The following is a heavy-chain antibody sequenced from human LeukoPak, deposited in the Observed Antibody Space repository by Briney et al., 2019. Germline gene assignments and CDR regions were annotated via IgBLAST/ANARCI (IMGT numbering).Heavy chain of an antibody. V-gene: IGHV3-7*01. Sequence: HPGGSLRLSCAASGFTFSSYWMSWVRQAPGKGLEWVANIKQDASEKYYVDSVKGRFTISRDNAKNSLYLQMNSLRAEDTAVYYCARERGTGGYAKEYYFDYWGQGTLVTVSS. J-gene: IGHJ4*02. D-gene: IGHD5-12*01. CDR3: ARERGTGGYAKEYYFDY. CDR1: GFTFSSYW. CDR2: IKQDASEK.